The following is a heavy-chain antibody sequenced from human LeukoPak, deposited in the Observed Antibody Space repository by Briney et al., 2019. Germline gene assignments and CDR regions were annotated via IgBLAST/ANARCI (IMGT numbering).Heavy chain of an antibody. CDR3: AAEEYCSSTSRSYGMDV. Sequence: GASVKVSCKASGFTFTSSAMQWVRQARGQRLEWIGWIVVGSGNTNYAQKFQERVTITRDMSTSTAYMELSSLRSEDTAVYYCAAEEYCSSTSRSYGMDVWGQGTTVTVSS. D-gene: IGHD2-2*01. CDR1: GFTFTSSA. V-gene: IGHV1-58*02. CDR2: IVVGSGNT. J-gene: IGHJ6*02.